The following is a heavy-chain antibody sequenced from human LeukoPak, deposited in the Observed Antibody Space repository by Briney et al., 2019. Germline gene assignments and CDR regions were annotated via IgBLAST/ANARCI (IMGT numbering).Heavy chain of an antibody. V-gene: IGHV3-30*03. CDR2: ITYDGYYK. Sequence: GTSLRLSCAASGFTFTNYGMHWVRQAPGKGLEWVALITYDGYYKYYSDSVKGRFTISRDNSKNTLYLQMNSLRAEDTAVYYCAHISSSWPDYWGQGTLVTASS. J-gene: IGHJ4*02. D-gene: IGHD6-13*01. CDR1: GFTFTNYG. CDR3: AHISSSWPDY.